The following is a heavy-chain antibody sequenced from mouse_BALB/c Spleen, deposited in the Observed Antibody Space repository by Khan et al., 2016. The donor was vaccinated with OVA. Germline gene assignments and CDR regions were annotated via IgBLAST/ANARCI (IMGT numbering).Heavy chain of an antibody. J-gene: IGHJ3*01. V-gene: IGHV1-80*01. D-gene: IGHD2-2*01. Sequence: QVQLKESGAELVRPGSSVKISCKASGYAFSSYWMNWVKQRPGQGLEWIGQIYPGDGNTYYNGKFKGKATLTADKYSNTAYMQLSSLTSEDSAFYFCARLGYWFAYWGQGTLVTVSA. CDR1: GYAFSSYW. CDR2: IYPGDGNT. CDR3: ARLGYWFAY.